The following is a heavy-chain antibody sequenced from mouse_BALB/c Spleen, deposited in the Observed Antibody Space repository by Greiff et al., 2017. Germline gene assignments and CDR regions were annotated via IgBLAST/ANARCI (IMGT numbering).Heavy chain of an antibody. CDR1: GFTFSSYT. CDR2: ISNGGGST. D-gene: IGHD2-3*01. V-gene: IGHV5-12-2*01. J-gene: IGHJ2*01. CDR3: AREAGWLTYYFDY. Sequence: DVILVESGGGLVQPGGSLKLSCAASGFTFSSYTMSWVRQTPEKRLEWVAYISNGGGSTYYPDTVKGRFTISRDNAKNTLYLQMSSLKSEDTAMYYCAREAGWLTYYFDYWGQGTTLTVSS.